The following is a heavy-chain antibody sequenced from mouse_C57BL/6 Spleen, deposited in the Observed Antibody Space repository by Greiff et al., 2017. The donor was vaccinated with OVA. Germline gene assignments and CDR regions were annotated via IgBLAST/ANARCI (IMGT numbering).Heavy chain of an antibody. CDR3: TTWGTGTGFAY. CDR2: IDPENGDT. J-gene: IGHJ3*01. D-gene: IGHD4-1*01. Sequence: VQLQQSGAELVRPGASVKLSCTASGFNIKDDYMHWVKQRPEQGLEWIGWIDPENGDTEYASKFQGKATITADTSSNTAYLQLSSLTSEDTAVYYCTTWGTGTGFAYWGQGTLVTVSA. CDR1: GFNIKDDY. V-gene: IGHV14-4*01.